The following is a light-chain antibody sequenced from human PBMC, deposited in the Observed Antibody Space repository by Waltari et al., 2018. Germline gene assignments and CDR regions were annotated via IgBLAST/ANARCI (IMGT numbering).Light chain of an antibody. CDR3: QVWDGSSDHVL. CDR1: NIGSNS. Sequence: SDVLTQPPSVSLAPGKTARITCGENNIGSNSVHWYQQKPGQAPVLVIYYDTDRPSGIPERFSGSTSGITATLTISRVEAGDEADYYCQVWDGSSDHVLFGGGTKLTVL. J-gene: IGLJ2*01. V-gene: IGLV3-21*04. CDR2: YDT.